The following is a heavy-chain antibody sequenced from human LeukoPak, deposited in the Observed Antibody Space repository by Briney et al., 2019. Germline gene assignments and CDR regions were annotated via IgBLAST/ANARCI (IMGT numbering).Heavy chain of an antibody. CDR1: GGSISSGGYY. CDR3: ARGGCSGGSCYYYFDY. D-gene: IGHD2-15*01. Sequence: SQTLSLTCTVSGGSISSGGYYWSWIRQPPGKGLEWIGYIYHSGSTYYNPSLKSRVTISVDRSKNQFSLKLSSVTAADTAVYYCARGGCSGGSCYYYFDYWGQGTLVTVSS. CDR2: IYHSGST. J-gene: IGHJ4*02. V-gene: IGHV4-30-2*01.